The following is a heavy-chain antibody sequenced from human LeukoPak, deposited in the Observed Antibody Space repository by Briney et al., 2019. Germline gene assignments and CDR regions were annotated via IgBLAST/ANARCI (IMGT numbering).Heavy chain of an antibody. CDR1: GGSISSYY. CDR2: IYYSGST. J-gene: IGHJ2*01. CDR3: ARRLPPPWCFDL. Sequence: SETLSLTCTVSGGSISSYYWSWIRQPPGKGLEWIGYIYYSGSTNYNPSLKSRVTISIDTSKNQFSLKLGSVTAADTAVYYCARRLPPPWCFDLWGRGTLVTVSS. V-gene: IGHV4-59*01.